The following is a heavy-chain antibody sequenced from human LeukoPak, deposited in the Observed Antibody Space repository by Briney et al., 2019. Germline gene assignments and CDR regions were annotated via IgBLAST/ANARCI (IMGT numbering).Heavy chain of an antibody. D-gene: IGHD6-13*01. CDR3: ARGYSSSWYGD. CDR1: GFTFSSYA. V-gene: IGHV3-66*01. CDR2: IYTGGST. J-gene: IGHJ4*02. Sequence: PGGSLRLSCAASGFTFSSYAMSWVRQAPGKGLEWVSVIYTGGSTHYADSVKGRFTISRDNSKNTLYLQMNSLRVEDTAVYYCARGYSSSWYGDWGQGTLVTVSS.